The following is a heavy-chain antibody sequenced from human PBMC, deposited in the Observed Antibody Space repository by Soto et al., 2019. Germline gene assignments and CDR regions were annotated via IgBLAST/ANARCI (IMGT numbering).Heavy chain of an antibody. V-gene: IGHV4-59*01. CDR3: ARDSLYCTNGVCYTDAFDI. CDR1: GGSISSYY. J-gene: IGHJ3*02. Sequence: PSETLSLTCTVSGGSISSYYWSWIRQPPGKGLEWIGYIYYSGSTNYNPSLKSRVTISVDTSKNQFSLKLSSVTAADTAVYYCARDSLYCTNGVCYTDAFDIWGQGTMVTVSS. D-gene: IGHD2-8*01. CDR2: IYYSGST.